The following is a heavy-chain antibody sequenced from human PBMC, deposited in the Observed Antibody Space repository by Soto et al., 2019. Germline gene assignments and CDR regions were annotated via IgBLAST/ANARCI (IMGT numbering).Heavy chain of an antibody. Sequence: QVQLVQSGADVKKPGSSVKVSCKASGGTFSSDAISWVRQAPGQGLEWMGGIIAIFGTANYAQQFQGRVTITADESTSTPYMEPGSLRADDTAVYYGARDMKGWSGYHPYMDVWGRGNTVTVSS. J-gene: IGHJ6*02. CDR1: GGTFSSDA. D-gene: IGHD3-3*01. CDR3: ARDMKGWSGYHPYMDV. CDR2: IIAIFGTA. V-gene: IGHV1-69*01.